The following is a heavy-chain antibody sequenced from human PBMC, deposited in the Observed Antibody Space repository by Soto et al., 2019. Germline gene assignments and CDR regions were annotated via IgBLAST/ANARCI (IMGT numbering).Heavy chain of an antibody. J-gene: IGHJ6*02. CDR3: ARVEAGNLWFGELLQRYYYYYGMDV. D-gene: IGHD3-10*01. CDR2: INHSGST. V-gene: IGHV4-34*01. Sequence: KPSETLSLTCAVYGGSFSGYYWSWIRQPPGKGLEWIGEINHSGSTNYNPSLKSRVTISVDTSKNQFSLKLSSVTAADTAVYYCARVEAGNLWFGELLQRYYYYYGMDVWGQGTTVTVSS. CDR1: GGSFSGYY.